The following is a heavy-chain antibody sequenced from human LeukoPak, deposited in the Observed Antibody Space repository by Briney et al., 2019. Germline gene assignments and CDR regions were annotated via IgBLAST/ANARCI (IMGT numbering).Heavy chain of an antibody. D-gene: IGHD2/OR15-2a*01. V-gene: IGHV3-33*01. J-gene: IGHJ4*02. CDR3: AREGPRGNSQFDY. Sequence: GGSLRLSCAASGFIFSSYGMHWVRQAPGKGLEWVALIWYDGSNKYYTDSVKGRLTISRDNSKNTLYLQMNSLRAEDTAIYYCAREGPRGNSQFDYWGQGTLVTVSS. CDR2: IWYDGSNK. CDR1: GFIFSSYG.